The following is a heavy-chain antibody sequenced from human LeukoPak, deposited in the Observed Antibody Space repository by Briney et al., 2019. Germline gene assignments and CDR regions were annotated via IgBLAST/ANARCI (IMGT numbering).Heavy chain of an antibody. J-gene: IGHJ4*02. V-gene: IGHV4-59*08. CDR2: ISYNGNT. D-gene: IGHD6-13*01. Sequence: SETLSLTCTVSGGSFNNDYWSWIRQPPGKGLEWIGYISYNGNTKYNASLKSRVTISLDTSKNQFSLKLISVTAADTAVYYCARHGKVGSWYLWFDYWGQGTLVTVSS. CDR3: ARHGKVGSWYLWFDY. CDR1: GGSFNNDY.